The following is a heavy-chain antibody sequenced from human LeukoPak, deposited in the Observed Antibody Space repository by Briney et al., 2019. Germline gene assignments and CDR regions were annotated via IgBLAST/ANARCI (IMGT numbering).Heavy chain of an antibody. CDR1: GGTFSSYA. V-gene: IGHV1-69*01. J-gene: IGHJ5*02. CDR2: IIPIFGTA. Sequence: SVKVSCKASGGTFSSYAISWVRQAPGQGLEWMGGIIPIFGTANHAQKFQGRVTITADESTSTAYMELSSLRSEDTAVYYCARASDRYSSESPWGQGTLVTASS. CDR3: ARASDRYSSESP. D-gene: IGHD5-18*01.